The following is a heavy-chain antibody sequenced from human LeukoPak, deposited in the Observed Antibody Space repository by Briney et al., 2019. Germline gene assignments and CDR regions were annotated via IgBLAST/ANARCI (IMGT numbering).Heavy chain of an antibody. D-gene: IGHD2-2*01. CDR1: GFAFSSYN. V-gene: IGHV3-21*06. Sequence: GGSLRLSCAASGFAFSSYNMKWVRQAPGKGLEWVSFISTTSTYIYYADSVKGRFTVSRDNSKNLLYLQMDSLRVEDTAVYYCTRAGTCSSTSCDGGIEYWGQGTLVTVSS. CDR3: TRAGTCSSTSCDGGIEY. J-gene: IGHJ4*02. CDR2: ISTTSTYI.